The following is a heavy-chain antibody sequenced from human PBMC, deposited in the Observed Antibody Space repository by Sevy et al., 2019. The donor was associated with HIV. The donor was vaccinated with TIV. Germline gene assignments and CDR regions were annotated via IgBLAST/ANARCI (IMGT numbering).Heavy chain of an antibody. V-gene: IGHV3-23*01. CDR1: GFTFSSYA. Sequence: GGSLRLSCAASGFTFSSYAMSWVHQAPGKGLEWVSAISGSGGSTYYADSVKGRFTISRDNSKNTLYLQMNSLRAEDTAVYYCAKEARIVVVPAVRGAFDIWGQGTMVTVSS. CDR2: ISGSGGST. J-gene: IGHJ3*02. D-gene: IGHD2-2*01. CDR3: AKEARIVVVPAVRGAFDI.